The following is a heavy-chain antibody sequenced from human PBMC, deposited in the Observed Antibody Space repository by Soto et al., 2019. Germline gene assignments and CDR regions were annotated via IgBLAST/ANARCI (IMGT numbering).Heavy chain of an antibody. CDR1: GFTFSGSA. D-gene: IGHD3-22*01. V-gene: IGHV3-73*01. CDR3: TSGYYDSSGPPALYYYGMAV. Sequence: GGSLRLSCAASGFTFSGSAMHWVRQASGKGLEWVGRIRSKANSYATAYAASVKGRFTISRDDSKNTAYLQMNSLKTEDTAVYYCTSGYYDSSGPPALYYYGMAVWGQGTTVTVSS. CDR2: IRSKANSYAT. J-gene: IGHJ6*02.